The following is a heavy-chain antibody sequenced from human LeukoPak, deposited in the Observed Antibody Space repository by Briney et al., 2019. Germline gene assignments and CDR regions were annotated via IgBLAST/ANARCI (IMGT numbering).Heavy chain of an antibody. V-gene: IGHV4-59*08. J-gene: IGHJ4*02. CDR3: TRGIGSGSYWD. CDR2: IYYSGST. CDR1: GGSINSYY. Sequence: SETLSLTCTVSGGSINSYYWSWIRQPPGKGLEWIGYIYYSGSTNYNPSPSLTGRVTISVDTSKNQFSLDLSSVTAADTAVYYCTRGIGSGSYWDWGQGTLVIVSS. D-gene: IGHD3-10*01.